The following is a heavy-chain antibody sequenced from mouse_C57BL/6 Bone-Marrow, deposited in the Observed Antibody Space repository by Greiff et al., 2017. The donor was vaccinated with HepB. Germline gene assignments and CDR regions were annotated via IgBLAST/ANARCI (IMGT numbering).Heavy chain of an antibody. CDR3: ARGAVSSNYLYYFDY. V-gene: IGHV5-4*03. D-gene: IGHD2-5*01. Sequence: DVKLVESGGGLVKPGGSLKLSCAASGFTFSSYAMSWVRQTPEKRLEWVATISDGGSYTYYPDNVKGRFTISRDNAKNNLYLQMSHLKSEDTAMYYCARGAVSSNYLYYFDYWGQGTTLTVSS. CDR1: GFTFSSYA. J-gene: IGHJ2*01. CDR2: ISDGGSYT.